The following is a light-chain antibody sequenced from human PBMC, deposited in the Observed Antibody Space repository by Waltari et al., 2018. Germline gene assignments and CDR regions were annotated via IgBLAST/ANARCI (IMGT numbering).Light chain of an antibody. CDR3: MQGTHWPLT. CDR1: QSLVHSDGNTY. CDR2: KVS. Sequence: VVLTQSPLSLPVTLGQPASISCKSSQSLVHSDGNTYLAWFHQRPGQSPRRLIYKVSNRESGVPDRFSASGSGTDFTLKISRVEAEDVGVFYCMQGTHWPLTFGGGTTVEIK. J-gene: IGKJ4*01. V-gene: IGKV2-30*02.